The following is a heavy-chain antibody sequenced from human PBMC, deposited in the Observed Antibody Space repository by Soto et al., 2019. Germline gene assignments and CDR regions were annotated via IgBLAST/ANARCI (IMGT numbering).Heavy chain of an antibody. Sequence: TLSLTCAVYGGSFSGYYWSWIRQPPGKGLEWIGEINHSGSTNYNPSLKSRVTISVDTSKNQFSLKLSSVTAADTAVYYCARGRAIAARRTNWFDPWGQGTLVTVSS. J-gene: IGHJ5*02. D-gene: IGHD6-6*01. CDR3: ARGRAIAARRTNWFDP. CDR2: INHSGST. CDR1: GGSFSGYY. V-gene: IGHV4-34*01.